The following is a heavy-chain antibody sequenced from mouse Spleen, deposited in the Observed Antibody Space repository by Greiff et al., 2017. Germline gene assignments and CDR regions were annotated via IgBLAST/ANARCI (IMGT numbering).Heavy chain of an antibody. CDR2: FYPGSGSI. V-gene: IGHV1-62-2*01. J-gene: IGHJ2*01. D-gene: IGHD2-3*01. CDR1: GYTFTEYS. Sequence: QVQLQQSGAELVKPGASVKLSCKASGYTFTEYSIHWVKQRSGQGLEWIGWFYPGSGSIKYNEKFKDKATLTADESSSTVYMALSRLTSEDSAVYGCARHNDPVYDGYYFDYWGQGTTLTVSS. CDR3: ARHNDPVYDGYYFDY.